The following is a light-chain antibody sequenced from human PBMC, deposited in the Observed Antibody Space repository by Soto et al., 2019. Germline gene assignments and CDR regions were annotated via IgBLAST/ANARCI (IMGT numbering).Light chain of an antibody. J-gene: IGLJ1*01. Sequence: QSALTQPASVSASPGQSITISCTGTSSDVGGYNYVSWYQQHPGKAPKLMIFEVTTRPSGVSNRFSGSKSGNTASLTISGLQAEDEADYYCSSYTSGNSLVFGTGTKVTVL. V-gene: IGLV2-14*01. CDR3: SSYTSGNSLV. CDR1: SSDVGGYNY. CDR2: EVT.